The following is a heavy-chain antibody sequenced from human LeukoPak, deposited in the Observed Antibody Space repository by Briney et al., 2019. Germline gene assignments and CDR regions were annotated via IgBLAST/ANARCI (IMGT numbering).Heavy chain of an antibody. Sequence: SETLSLTCTVSGGSISSSSYYWGWIRQPPGKGLEWIGSIYYSGSTYYNPSLKSRVTISVDTSKNQFSLKLSSVTAADTAVYYCARDSEMATISFGFDYWGQGTLVTVSS. D-gene: IGHD5-24*01. V-gene: IGHV4-39*07. CDR1: GGSISSSSYY. CDR2: IYYSGST. J-gene: IGHJ4*02. CDR3: ARDSEMATISFGFDY.